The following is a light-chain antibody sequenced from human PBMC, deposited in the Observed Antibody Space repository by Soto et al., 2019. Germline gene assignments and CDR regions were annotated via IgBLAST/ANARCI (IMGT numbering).Light chain of an antibody. J-gene: IGKJ3*01. CDR3: HQFGMSPFT. V-gene: IGKV3-20*01. CDR2: GPS. Sequence: EVVLTQSPGTLSLSPGESATLSCRASQSVRGNYFAWYQQRPGQAPRLLVYGPSVRAAGIPDRFRGSGSPTDFDLTISRVEPEDFAVYFCHQFGMSPFTFGPGT. CDR1: QSVRGNY.